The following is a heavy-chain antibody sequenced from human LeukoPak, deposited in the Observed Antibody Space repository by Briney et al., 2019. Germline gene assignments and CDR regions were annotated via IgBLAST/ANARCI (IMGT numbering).Heavy chain of an antibody. J-gene: IGHJ1*01. CDR1: GFTFSSYA. V-gene: IGHV3-23*01. CDR2: INDNGAGT. D-gene: IGHD2-15*01. Sequence: GGSLRLSCAASGFTFSSYAMSWVRQAPGKGLKWVSTINDNGAGTYYADSVKGRFTISRDNSYNTVSLQMNSLRAEDTAVYYCAKDIVVVVEYFQHWGQGTLVTVSS. CDR3: AKDIVVVVEYFQH.